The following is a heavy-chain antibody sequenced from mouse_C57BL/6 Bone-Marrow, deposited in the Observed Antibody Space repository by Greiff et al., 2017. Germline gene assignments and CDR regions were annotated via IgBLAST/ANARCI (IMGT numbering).Heavy chain of an antibody. Sequence: QVQLKESGPGILQPSQTLSLTCSFSGFSLSTVGMGVGWIRQPSGKGLEWLAHIWWDDDKYSTPALKRRLTITKDTSNNQTALQIASVDTADTATYYCARYSNCYYAMDYWGQGTPVTVSA. J-gene: IGHJ4*01. V-gene: IGHV8-8*01. CDR2: IWWDDDK. D-gene: IGHD2-5*01. CDR3: ARYSNCYYAMDY. CDR1: GFSLSTVGMG.